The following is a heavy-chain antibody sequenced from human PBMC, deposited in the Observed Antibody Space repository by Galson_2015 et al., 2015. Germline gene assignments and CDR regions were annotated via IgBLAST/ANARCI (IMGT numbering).Heavy chain of an antibody. CDR3: AKGPSGRIYYYYMDV. V-gene: IGHV3-23*01. J-gene: IGHJ6*03. CDR1: GFTFSSYA. D-gene: IGHD1-26*01. Sequence: SLRLSCAASGFTFSSYAMSWVRQAPGKGLEWVSAISGSGGSTYYADSVKGRFTISRDNSKNTLYLQMNSLRAEDTAVYYCAKGPSGRIYYYYMDVWGKGTTVTVSS. CDR2: ISGSGGST.